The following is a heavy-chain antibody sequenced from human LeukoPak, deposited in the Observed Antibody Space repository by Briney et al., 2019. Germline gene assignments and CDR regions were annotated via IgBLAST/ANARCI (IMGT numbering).Heavy chain of an antibody. CDR1: GYTFTSYG. J-gene: IGHJ4*02. V-gene: IGHV1-18*01. D-gene: IGHD2-2*01. CDR2: ISAYNGNT. Sequence: ASVKVSCKASGYTFTSYGISWVRQAPGQGLEWMGWISAYNGNTNYAQKLQGRVTMTTDTSTSTAYMELRSLRSDDTAVYCCARDSLGYCSSTSCSYGVYWGQGTLVTVSS. CDR3: ARDSLGYCSSTSCSYGVY.